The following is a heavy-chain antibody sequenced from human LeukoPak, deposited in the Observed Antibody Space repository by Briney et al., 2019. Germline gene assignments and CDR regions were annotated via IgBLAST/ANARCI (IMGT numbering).Heavy chain of an antibody. J-gene: IGHJ4*02. CDR2: ISSSSSYI. V-gene: IGHV3-21*01. CDR1: GFTFSSYS. CDR3: ARLDPGIAAAEVETVDY. Sequence: PGGSLRLSCAASGFTFSSYSMNWVRQAPGKGLEWVSSISSSSSYIYYADSVKGRFTISRDNAKNSLYLQMNSLRAEDTAVYYCARLDPGIAAAEVETVDYWGQGTLVTVSS. D-gene: IGHD6-13*01.